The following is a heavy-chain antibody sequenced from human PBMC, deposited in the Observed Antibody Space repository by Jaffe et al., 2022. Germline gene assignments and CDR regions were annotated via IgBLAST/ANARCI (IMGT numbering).Heavy chain of an antibody. J-gene: IGHJ6*03. V-gene: IGHV1-46*01. CDR2: INPSGGST. Sequence: QVQLVQSGAEVKKPGASVKVSCKASGYTFTSYYMHWVRQAPGQGLEWMGIINPSGGSTSYAQKFQGRVTMTRDTSTSTVYMELSSLRSEDTAVYYCARDTSTMVRGVNYYYMDVWGKGTTVTVSS. CDR1: GYTFTSYY. D-gene: IGHD3-10*01. CDR3: ARDTSTMVRGVNYYYMDV.